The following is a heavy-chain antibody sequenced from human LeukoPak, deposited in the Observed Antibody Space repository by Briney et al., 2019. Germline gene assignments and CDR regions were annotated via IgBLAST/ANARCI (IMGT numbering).Heavy chain of an antibody. D-gene: IGHD3-22*01. V-gene: IGHV3-21*01. Sequence: GGSLRLSCAASGFTFSSYSMNWVRQAPGKGLDWVSSISSSSSYIYYADSVKGRFTISRDNAKNSLYLQMNSLRAEDTAVYYCARPLDSSGYYLGYWGQGTLVTVSS. CDR3: ARPLDSSGYYLGY. CDR2: ISSSSSYI. J-gene: IGHJ4*02. CDR1: GFTFSSYS.